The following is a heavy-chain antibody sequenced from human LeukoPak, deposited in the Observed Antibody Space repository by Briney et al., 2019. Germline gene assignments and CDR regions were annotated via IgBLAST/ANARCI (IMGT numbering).Heavy chain of an antibody. V-gene: IGHV4-39*07. Sequence: SETLSLTCTVSGGSISTSNYYWGWIRQPPGKGLEWIGNIFYSGSTYYSPSLKSRVTISVDTSKKQFSLKLNSVTAADTAVYYCANLSIDYWGQGILVTVSS. CDR2: IFYSGST. CDR3: ANLSIDY. D-gene: IGHD3-16*02. J-gene: IGHJ4*02. CDR1: GGSISTSNYY.